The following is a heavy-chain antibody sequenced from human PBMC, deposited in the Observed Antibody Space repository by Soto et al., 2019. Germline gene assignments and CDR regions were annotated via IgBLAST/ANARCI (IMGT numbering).Heavy chain of an antibody. CDR3: ARGHIQVVGSYDY. V-gene: IGHV1-69*13. CDR2: IIPIFGTA. D-gene: IGHD2-15*01. Sequence: VKVSCKASGGTFSSYAISWVRQAPGQGLEWMGGIIPIFGTANYAQKFQGRVTITADESTSTAYMELSSLRSEDTAVYYCARGHIQVVGSYDYWGQGTLVTVSS. CDR1: GGTFSSYA. J-gene: IGHJ4*02.